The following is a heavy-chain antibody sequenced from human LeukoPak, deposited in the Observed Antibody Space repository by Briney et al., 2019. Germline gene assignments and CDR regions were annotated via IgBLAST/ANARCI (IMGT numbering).Heavy chain of an antibody. D-gene: IGHD3-3*01. Sequence: GESLEISCKGSGYCFTSYWIGWVRQLRGRGVEWMGIIHPGDSKTRSSPSFQGQVTISPDKSINPAYLQWSSLKDSDTAMYYCTRQRTSDFWGDSSGYYFDYWGQGTLVTVSS. V-gene: IGHV5-51*01. J-gene: IGHJ4*02. CDR2: IHPGDSKT. CDR1: GYCFTSYW. CDR3: TRQRTSDFWGDSSGYYFDY.